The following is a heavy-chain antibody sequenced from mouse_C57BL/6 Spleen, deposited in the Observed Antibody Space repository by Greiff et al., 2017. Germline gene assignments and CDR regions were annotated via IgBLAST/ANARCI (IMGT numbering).Heavy chain of an antibody. J-gene: IGHJ4*01. CDR1: GFTFSSYA. Sequence: EVTLMESGGGLVKPGGSLKLSCAASGFTFSSYAMSWVRQTPEKRLEWVATLSDGGSYTYYPGNVQGRFTISRDNAKNNLYLRMSHVKSEDTAVYYCARHYGGMDYWGQGTSGTVSS. D-gene: IGHD1-1*01. CDR3: ARHYGGMDY. CDR2: LSDGGSYT. V-gene: IGHV5-4*03.